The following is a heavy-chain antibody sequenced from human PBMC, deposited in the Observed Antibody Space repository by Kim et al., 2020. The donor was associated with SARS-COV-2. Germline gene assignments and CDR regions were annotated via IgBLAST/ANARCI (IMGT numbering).Heavy chain of an antibody. D-gene: IGHD3-10*01. J-gene: IGHJ4*02. V-gene: IGHV3-23*05. CDR2: T. Sequence: THYAESVKGRYTKSKDNSKTMLYLQMSRLRAEETAVYYCGDYHGAGSHFSYWGQGTLVTVSS. CDR3: GDYHGAGSHFSY.